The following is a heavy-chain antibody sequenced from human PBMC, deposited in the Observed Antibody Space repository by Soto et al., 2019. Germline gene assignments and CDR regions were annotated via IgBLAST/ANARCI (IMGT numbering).Heavy chain of an antibody. CDR3: ARVVRYFDTPYGMDV. CDR1: GFTFSNYA. CDR2: IGSSGSNT. D-gene: IGHD3-9*01. J-gene: IGHJ6*02. Sequence: GGSLRLSCAASGFTFSNYAMSWVRQAPGKGLEWVSGIGSSGSNTYYADSVKGRFTISRDNSKNTLFLQMNSLRAEDAAEYYCARVVRYFDTPYGMDVWGQGTTVTVSS. V-gene: IGHV3-23*01.